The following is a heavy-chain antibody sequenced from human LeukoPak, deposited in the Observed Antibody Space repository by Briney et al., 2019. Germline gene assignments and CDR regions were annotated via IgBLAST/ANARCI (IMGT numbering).Heavy chain of an antibody. Sequence: SETLSLTCAVSGVSISSNNWWSWVRQPPGKGLEWIGEISHSGSTNYNPSLESRVTISVDKSKNQFSLKLSSMTAADTAVYFCARVTGTTPFDFWGQGTLVTVSS. CDR1: GVSISSNNW. V-gene: IGHV4-4*02. J-gene: IGHJ4*02. CDR2: ISHSGST. D-gene: IGHD1-1*01. CDR3: ARVTGTTPFDF.